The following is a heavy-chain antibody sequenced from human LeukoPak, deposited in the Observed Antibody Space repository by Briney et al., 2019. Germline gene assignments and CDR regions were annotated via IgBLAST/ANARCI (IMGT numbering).Heavy chain of an antibody. V-gene: IGHV4-59*01. CDR2: IYYSGST. CDR3: ARGGSSGWYSYYHYYYGMDV. CDR1: GGSISSYY. Sequence: SETLSLTCTVSGGSISSYYWSWIRQPPGKGLEWIGYIYYSGSTNYNPSLKSRVTISVDTSKNQFSLKLSSVTAADTAVYYCARGGSSGWYSYYHYYYGMDVWGQGTTVTVSS. J-gene: IGHJ6*02. D-gene: IGHD6-19*01.